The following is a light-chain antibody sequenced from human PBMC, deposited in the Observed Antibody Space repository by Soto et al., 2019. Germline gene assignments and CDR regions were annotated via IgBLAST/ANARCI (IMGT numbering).Light chain of an antibody. J-gene: IGLJ2*01. CDR1: SSNIGAGYD. CDR3: QSYDSSLSAV. Sequence: QHVLTQPPSVSGAPGQRVTISCTGSSSNIGAGYDVHWYQQLPGTAPKLLIYGNSNRPSGVPDRFSGSKSGTSASLAITGLQAEDEADYYCQSYDSSLSAVFGGGTKLTVL. V-gene: IGLV1-40*01. CDR2: GNS.